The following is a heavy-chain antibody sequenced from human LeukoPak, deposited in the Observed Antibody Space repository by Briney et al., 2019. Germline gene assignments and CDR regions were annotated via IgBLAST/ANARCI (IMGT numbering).Heavy chain of an antibody. CDR1: GFTFSTYA. D-gene: IGHD2-15*01. CDR3: ARERGYCSGGSCYSDAFDI. CDR2: ISYDGSNK. Sequence: PGGSLRLSCAASGFTFSTYAMHWVRQAPGKGLEWVAVISYDGSNKYYADSVKGRFTISRDNSKNTLYLQMNSLKAEDTAVYYCARERGYCSGGSCYSDAFDIWGQGTMVTVSS. V-gene: IGHV3-30-3*01. J-gene: IGHJ3*02.